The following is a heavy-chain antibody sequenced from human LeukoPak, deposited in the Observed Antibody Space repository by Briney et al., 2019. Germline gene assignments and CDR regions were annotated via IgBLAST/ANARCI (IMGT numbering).Heavy chain of an antibody. D-gene: IGHD3-10*01. J-gene: IGHJ6*02. V-gene: IGHV4-31*03. Sequence: PSQTLSLTCTVSGGSISSDDYYWSWIRQHPGKGLEWIGEIYHSGSTNYNPSLKSRVTISVDKSKNQFSLKLSSVTAADTAVYYCARNRVLLWFGESPYYGMDVWGQGTTVTASS. CDR1: GGSISSDDYY. CDR3: ARNRVLLWFGESPYYGMDV. CDR2: IYHSGST.